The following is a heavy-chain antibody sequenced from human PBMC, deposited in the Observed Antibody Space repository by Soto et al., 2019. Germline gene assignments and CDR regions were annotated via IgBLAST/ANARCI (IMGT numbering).Heavy chain of an antibody. J-gene: IGHJ5*02. Sequence: EVQLVESGGGLVQPGGSLRLSCAASGFTFSSYWMSWVRQAPGKGLEWVANIKQDGSEKYYVDSVKGRFTFSRDNAKNSQYLQMNSLRAEDTAVYYCARVRGGSGDQCYNWFDPWGQGTLVTVSS. CDR3: ARVRGGSGDQCYNWFDP. V-gene: IGHV3-7*04. CDR2: IKQDGSEK. CDR1: GFTFSSYW. D-gene: IGHD2-15*01.